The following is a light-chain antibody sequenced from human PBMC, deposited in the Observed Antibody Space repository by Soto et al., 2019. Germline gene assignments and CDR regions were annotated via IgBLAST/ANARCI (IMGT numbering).Light chain of an antibody. V-gene: IGKV1-17*03. CDR2: AAS. J-gene: IGKJ1*01. CDR1: QGISNY. Sequence: DIQMTQSPSAMSASVGDIVTIPCRASQGISNYLAWFQQKPGKVAKRLIYAASRLQSGGPSRFRDSVSETEFTLTISSPQPEDFETYGCRQQNSYPPSWTFGQGTKVDIK. CDR3: RQQNSYPPSWT.